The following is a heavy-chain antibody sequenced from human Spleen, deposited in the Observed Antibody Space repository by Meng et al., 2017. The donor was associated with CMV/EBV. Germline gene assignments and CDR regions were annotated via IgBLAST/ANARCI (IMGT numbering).Heavy chain of an antibody. CDR1: GFSVSHIY. D-gene: IGHD6-19*01. CDR2: IYTDGSRS. J-gene: IGHJ4*02. V-gene: IGHV3-23*03. Sequence: GESLKISCAASGFSVSHIYMSWVRQAPGKGLEWVSVIYTDGSRSFHADSVKGRFTISRDNSRNTLYLQMNSLRAEDTAIYYCAKVTTAQWLIVNWGQGTLVTVSS. CDR3: AKVTTAQWLIVN.